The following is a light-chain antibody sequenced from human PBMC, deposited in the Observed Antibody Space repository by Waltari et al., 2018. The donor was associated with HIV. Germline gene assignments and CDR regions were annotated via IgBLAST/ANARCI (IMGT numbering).Light chain of an antibody. CDR3: VVWDYSLSGQAG. V-gene: IGLV1-44*01. Sequence: QSVLTQPDSVSGTPGQRVTISCSGSSSNIGRNTVSWYLQLPGAAPKLCIFGDQVRPAGGPDRVSGAKSGTSASLAITGLQFEDGAVYFCVVWDYSLSGQAGFGGGTILTVL. J-gene: IGLJ2*01. CDR1: SSNIGRNT. CDR2: GDQ.